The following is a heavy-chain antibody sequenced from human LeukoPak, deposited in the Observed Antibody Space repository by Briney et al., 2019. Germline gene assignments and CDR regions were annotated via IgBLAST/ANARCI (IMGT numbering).Heavy chain of an antibody. V-gene: IGHV3-48*03. J-gene: IGHJ4*02. CDR2: ISSSGSTI. CDR3: ASGDILTGTLDY. Sequence: PGGSLRLSCAASEFTFSSYEMNWVRQAPGKGLEWGSYISSSGSTIYYADSVKGRFTISRDNAKNSLYLQMNSLSAEETAVYYCASGDILTGTLDYWGQATLVTVSS. D-gene: IGHD3-9*01. CDR1: EFTFSSYE.